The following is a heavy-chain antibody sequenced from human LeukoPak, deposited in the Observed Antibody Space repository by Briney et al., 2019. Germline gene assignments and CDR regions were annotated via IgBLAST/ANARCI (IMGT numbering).Heavy chain of an antibody. CDR2: INHSGST. Sequence: PSETLSLTCAVYGGSFSGYYWSWIRQPPGKGLEWIGEINHSGSTNYNPSLKSRVTISVDTSKNQFSLKLSSVTAADTAVYYCARISGTTGTTETLDYWGQGTLVTVSS. D-gene: IGHD1-1*01. V-gene: IGHV4-34*01. J-gene: IGHJ4*02. CDR1: GGSFSGYY. CDR3: ARISGTTGTTETLDY.